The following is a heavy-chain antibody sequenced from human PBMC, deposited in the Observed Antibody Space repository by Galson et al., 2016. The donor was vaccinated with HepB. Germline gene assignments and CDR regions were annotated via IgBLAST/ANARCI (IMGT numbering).Heavy chain of an antibody. D-gene: IGHD2-21*01. CDR2: VYYSGST. CDR3: ARYSQWTFDS. CDR1: DGSIRSDVYY. J-gene: IGHJ4*02. V-gene: IGHV4-39*01. Sequence: ETLSLTCSVSDGSIRSDVYYWAWIRQPPGKGLEWIGSVYYSGSTYYNTTLGSRVTISLDTSNDQFSLTLTSVTAADTAVYFCARYSQWTFDSWGQGTLVTVSS.